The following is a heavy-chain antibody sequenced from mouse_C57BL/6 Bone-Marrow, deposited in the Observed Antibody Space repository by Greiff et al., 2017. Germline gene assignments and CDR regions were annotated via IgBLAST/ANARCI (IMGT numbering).Heavy chain of an antibody. D-gene: IGHD2-2*01. CDR2: ISSGGDYI. CDR1: GFTFSSYA. V-gene: IGHV5-9-1*02. CDR3: TIMVTGWYFDV. J-gene: IGHJ1*03. Sequence: EVQLQESGEGLVKPGGSLKLSCAASGFTFSSYAMSWVRQTPEKRLEWVAYISSGGDYIYYADTVKGRFTISRDNARNTLYLQISSLKSEDTAMYYCTIMVTGWYFDVWGTGTTVTVSS.